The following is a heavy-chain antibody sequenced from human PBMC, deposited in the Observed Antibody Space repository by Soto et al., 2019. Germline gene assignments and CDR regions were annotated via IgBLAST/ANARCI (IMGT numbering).Heavy chain of an antibody. CDR1: GGSFSGYY. J-gene: IGHJ4*02. CDR3: ARGTTRRYCSGGSCYSVFDY. V-gene: IGHV4-34*01. CDR2: INHSGST. Sequence: PSETLSLTCAVYGGSFSGYYWSWIRQPPGKGLEWIGEINHSGSTNYNPSLKSRVTISVDTSKNQFSLKLSSVTAADTAVYYCARGTTRRYCSGGSCYSVFDYWGQGTLVTVS. D-gene: IGHD2-15*01.